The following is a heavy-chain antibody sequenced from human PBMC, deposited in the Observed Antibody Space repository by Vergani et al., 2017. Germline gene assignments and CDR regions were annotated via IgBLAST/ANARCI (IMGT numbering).Heavy chain of an antibody. CDR1: GGSTSSSSYY. Sequence: QLQLQESGPGLVKPSETLSLTCTVSGGSTSSSSYYWGWIRQPPGKGLEWIGSIYYSGSTYYNPSLKSRVTISVDTSKNQFSLKLSSVTAADTAVYYCARLGYMVRGVTVDYWGQGTLVTVSS. D-gene: IGHD3-10*01. CDR2: IYYSGST. V-gene: IGHV4-39*01. J-gene: IGHJ4*02. CDR3: ARLGYMVRGVTVDY.